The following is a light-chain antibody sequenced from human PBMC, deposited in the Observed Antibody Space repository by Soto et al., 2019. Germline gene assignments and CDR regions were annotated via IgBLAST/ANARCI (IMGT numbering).Light chain of an antibody. CDR2: DVS. Sequence: QSVLTQPASVSGSPGQSITISCTGASSVSWYQHYPGKAPKLIIYDVSNRPSGVSYRFSGSKSGNTASLTISGVQADDEADYYCSAYTTTNTWVLGGGTKVTVL. CDR3: SAYTTTNTWV. V-gene: IGLV2-14*03. CDR1: SS. J-gene: IGLJ3*02.